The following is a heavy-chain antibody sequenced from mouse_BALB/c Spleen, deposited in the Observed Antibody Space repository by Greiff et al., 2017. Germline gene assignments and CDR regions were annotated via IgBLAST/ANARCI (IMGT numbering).Heavy chain of an antibody. V-gene: IGHV1-7*01. CDR1: GYTFTSYW. Sequence: VQLQESGAELAKPGASVKMSCKASGYTFTSYWMHWVKQRPGQGLEWIGYINPSTGYTEYNQKFKDKATLTADKSSSTAYMQLSSLTSEDSAVYYCARYSSGSFAYWGQGTLVTVYA. D-gene: IGHD3-1*01. CDR2: INPSTGYT. CDR3: ARYSSGSFAY. J-gene: IGHJ3*01.